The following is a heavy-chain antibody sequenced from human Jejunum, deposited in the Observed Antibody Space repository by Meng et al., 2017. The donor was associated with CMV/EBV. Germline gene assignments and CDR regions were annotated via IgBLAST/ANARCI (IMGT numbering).Heavy chain of an antibody. J-gene: IGHJ6*02. CDR3: ARFSATGAYYYGMDV. V-gene: IGHV4-59*01. D-gene: IGHD1-1*01. CDR1: GAPISRYY. Sequence: GAPISRYYWSWIRQPPEKGLVWIGFIYYSGSTSYNPSLESRVTMSADTSRNQVSMNLKSVTAADTGVYYCARFSATGAYYYGMDVWGQGTTVTVSS. CDR2: IYYSGST.